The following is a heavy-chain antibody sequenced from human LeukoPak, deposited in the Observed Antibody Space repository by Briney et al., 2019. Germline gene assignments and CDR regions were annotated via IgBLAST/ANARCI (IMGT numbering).Heavy chain of an antibody. CDR1: GFTFSSYP. CDR3: ATGVAADYGFDF. CDR2: ISSNGAYT. V-gene: IGHV3-64D*06. D-gene: IGHD2-15*01. Sequence: PGGSLRLSSSASGFTFSSYPIHWVRQAPGKGLEYVSAISSNGAYTHYADSVKGRFTISRDNSKNTVYLQMSSLRAEDTAMYYCATGVAADYGFDFWGQGTMVTVSS. J-gene: IGHJ3*01.